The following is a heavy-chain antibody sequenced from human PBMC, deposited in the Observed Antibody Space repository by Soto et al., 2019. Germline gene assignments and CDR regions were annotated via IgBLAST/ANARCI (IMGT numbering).Heavy chain of an antibody. CDR2: VNPNSGNT. D-gene: IGHD3-10*01. J-gene: IGHJ6*03. CDR3: ARAPFSYSGSGGYYYYMDV. V-gene: IGHV1-8*01. Sequence: QVQLVQSGAEVKKPGASVKVSCKASGYTFTSYDINWGRQATGQGLEWMGCVNPNSGNTGYAQKFQGRVTMTRNTSISTAYMELSSLRSEDTAVYYCARAPFSYSGSGGYYYYMDVWGKGPTVTVSS. CDR1: GYTFTSYD.